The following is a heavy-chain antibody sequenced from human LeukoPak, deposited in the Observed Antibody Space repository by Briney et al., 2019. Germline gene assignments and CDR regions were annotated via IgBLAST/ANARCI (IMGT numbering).Heavy chain of an antibody. CDR1: GFTFSSYS. V-gene: IGHV3-23*01. CDR2: ISGSGGTT. CDR3: ARDPSRVPIT. J-gene: IGHJ4*02. D-gene: IGHD3-16*01. Sequence: GSLRLSCAASGFTFSSYSMNWVRQAPGEGLEWVSGISGSGGTTYYADSVQGRFTISRDNSNNTLYLQMNSLRAEDTAVYYCARDPSRVPITWGQGTLVTVSS.